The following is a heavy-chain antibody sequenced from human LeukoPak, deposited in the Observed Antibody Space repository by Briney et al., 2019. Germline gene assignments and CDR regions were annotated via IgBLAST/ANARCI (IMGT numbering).Heavy chain of an antibody. CDR2: ISGSGGST. Sequence: GGSLRLSCAASRFTFSSYAMSWVRQAPGKGLEWVSAISGSGGSTYYADSVKGRFTISRDNSKNTLYLQMNSLRAEDTAVYYCAKVSEVYYYYGMDVWGQGTTVTVSS. J-gene: IGHJ6*02. V-gene: IGHV3-23*01. CDR3: AKVSEVYYYYGMDV. CDR1: RFTFSSYA.